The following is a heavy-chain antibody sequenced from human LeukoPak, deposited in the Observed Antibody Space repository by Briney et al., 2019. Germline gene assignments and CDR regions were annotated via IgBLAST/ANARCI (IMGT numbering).Heavy chain of an antibody. J-gene: IGHJ4*02. CDR2: IDPSDSYT. Sequence: GGSLRLSCKGSGYSFTSYWISWVRQMPGKGLEWMGRIDPSDSYTNYSPSFQGHVTISADKSISTAYLQWSSLKASDTAMYYCARHNYYDSSGDKPPLDYWGQGTLVTVSS. CDR3: ARHNYYDSSGDKPPLDY. V-gene: IGHV5-10-1*01. CDR1: GYSFTSYW. D-gene: IGHD3-22*01.